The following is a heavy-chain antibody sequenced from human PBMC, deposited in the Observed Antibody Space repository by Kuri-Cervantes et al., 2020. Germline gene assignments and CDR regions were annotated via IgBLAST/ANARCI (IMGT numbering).Heavy chain of an antibody. J-gene: IGHJ4*02. Sequence: ASVKVSCKASGYTFTGYYMHWVRQAPGQGLEWMGWINPNSGGTNYAQNFQGRVTMTRDTSISTTYMELSSLRSDDTAVYYCATGPPSPHYLSSWYRDYFHFWGQGTLVTVSS. CDR3: ATGPPSPHYLSSWYRDYFHF. CDR1: GYTFTGYY. V-gene: IGHV1-2*02. D-gene: IGHD6-13*01. CDR2: INPNSGGT.